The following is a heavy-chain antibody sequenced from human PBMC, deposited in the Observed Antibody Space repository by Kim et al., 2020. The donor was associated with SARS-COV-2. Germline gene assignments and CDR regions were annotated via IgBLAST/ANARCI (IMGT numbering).Heavy chain of an antibody. D-gene: IGHD2-2*01. Sequence: RSLCSACAASGFIFSSYGMHWVRQTPGKGLEWVAVIWYDGSNKDYADSVKGRFTISRDNSKNTQYLQMNSLRAEDTGVYYCARGGLGDCSSTSCFSYYGLDVWGQGTTVTV. V-gene: IGHV3-33*01. CDR3: ARGGLGDCSSTSCFSYYGLDV. CDR1: GFIFSSYG. CDR2: IWYDGSNK. J-gene: IGHJ6*02.